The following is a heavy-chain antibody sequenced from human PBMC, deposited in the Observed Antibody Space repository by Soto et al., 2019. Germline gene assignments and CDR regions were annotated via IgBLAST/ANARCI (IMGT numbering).Heavy chain of an antibody. CDR1: GFTFSSYA. D-gene: IGHD3-3*01. CDR2: ISYDGSNK. Sequence: GGSLRLSCAASGFTFSSYAMHWVRQAPGKGLEWVAVISYDGSNKYYADSVKGRFTISRDNSKNTLYLQMNSLRAEDTAVYYCARVRRSIYYYYGMDVWGQGXTVTV. CDR3: ARVRRSIYYYYGMDV. V-gene: IGHV3-30-3*01. J-gene: IGHJ6*02.